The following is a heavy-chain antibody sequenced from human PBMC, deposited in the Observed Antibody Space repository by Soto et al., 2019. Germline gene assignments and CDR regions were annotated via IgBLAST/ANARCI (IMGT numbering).Heavy chain of an antibody. D-gene: IGHD5-12*01. CDR1: GFTFSSYA. CDR3: ARDYYRFNSGYGFSMDV. CDR2: ISYDGSNK. V-gene: IGHV3-30-3*01. Sequence: QVPLVESRGGVVQPGRSLRLSCAASGFTFSSYAMHCVRQAPGKGLEWVAVISYDGSNKYYADSVKGRFTISRDNSKNTLYLQMNSLRAEDTAVYYCARDYYRFNSGYGFSMDVWGQGTTVTVSS. J-gene: IGHJ6*02.